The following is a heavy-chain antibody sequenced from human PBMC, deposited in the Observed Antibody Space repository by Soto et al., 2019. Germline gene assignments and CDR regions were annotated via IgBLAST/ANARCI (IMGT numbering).Heavy chain of an antibody. CDR3: ARGYCSSTSCLVWSWFDP. D-gene: IGHD2-2*01. V-gene: IGHV1-18*01. Sequence: ASVKVSCKASGYTFTSYGISCVRQAPGQGLEWMGWISAYNGNTNYAQKLQGRVTMTTDTSTSTAYMELRSLRSDDTAVYYCARGYCSSTSCLVWSWFDPWGQGTLVTVSS. CDR1: GYTFTSYG. J-gene: IGHJ5*02. CDR2: ISAYNGNT.